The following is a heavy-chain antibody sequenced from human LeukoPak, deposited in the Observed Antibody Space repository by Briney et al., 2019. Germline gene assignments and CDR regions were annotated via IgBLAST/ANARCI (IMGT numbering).Heavy chain of an antibody. CDR3: ARVPKSYYYYGMDV. CDR2: ISYDGSNK. Sequence: PGGSLRLSCAASGFTFSSYAMHWVRQAPGKGLEWVAVISYDGSNKYYADSVKGRFTISRDNSKNTLYLQMNSLRAEDTAVYYCARVPKSYYYYGMDVWGQGTTVIVSS. J-gene: IGHJ6*02. V-gene: IGHV3-30-3*01. CDR1: GFTFSSYA.